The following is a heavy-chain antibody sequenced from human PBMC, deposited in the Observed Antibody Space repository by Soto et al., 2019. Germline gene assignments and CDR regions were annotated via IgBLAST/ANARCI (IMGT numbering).Heavy chain of an antibody. J-gene: IGHJ6*02. CDR2: IMPVFPTP. D-gene: IGHD3-3*02. CDR3: ARDKDRQQLGGNYYYIMDV. V-gene: IGHV1-69*12. Sequence: QVQLVQSGAEVKKPGSSVRVSCKTSGGTFRTSALSWVRQAPGQGLEWMGGIMPVFPTPDYAQKFQGRVTITADESTSTAYMELRSLRSEDTAVYYCARDKDRQQLGGNYYYIMDVWGQGTTVTVSS. CDR1: GGTFRTSA.